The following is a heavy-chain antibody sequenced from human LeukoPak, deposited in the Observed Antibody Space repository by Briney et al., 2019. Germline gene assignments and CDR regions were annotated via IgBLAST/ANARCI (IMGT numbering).Heavy chain of an antibody. CDR2: ISGSGGSI. V-gene: IGHV3-23*01. CDR3: AKGLPPSITWAYWHFDL. J-gene: IGHJ2*01. Sequence: GGSLRLSCVASGFTFSSYVMNWVRQAPGKGLEWVSTISGSGGSIYYADSVKGQFTISRDNSKNTLNLQMNSLRADDTAVYYCAKGLPPSITWAYWHFDLWGRGALVTVSS. D-gene: IGHD3-16*01. CDR1: GFTFSSYV.